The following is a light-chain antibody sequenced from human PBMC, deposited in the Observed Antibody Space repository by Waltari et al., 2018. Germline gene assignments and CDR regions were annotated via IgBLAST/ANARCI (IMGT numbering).Light chain of an antibody. CDR1: QTINTW. CDR2: KAS. Sequence: DIQMTQSPSTLSATVGDRVSITFRASQTINTWLAWHQQKPGRAPKLLIYKASSLESGVPSRFSGSGSGTEFTLTISSLQPDDFATYYCLQYNGEPRTFGQGTKVEVK. CDR3: LQYNGEPRT. V-gene: IGKV1-5*03. J-gene: IGKJ1*01.